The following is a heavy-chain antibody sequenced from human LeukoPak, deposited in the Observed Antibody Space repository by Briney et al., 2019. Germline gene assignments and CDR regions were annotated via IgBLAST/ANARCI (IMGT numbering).Heavy chain of an antibody. D-gene: IGHD2-2*01. Sequence: GGSLRLSCAASGFTFSIAWMNWVRQAPGKGLEWVSYISSSSSTIYYADPVKGRFTISRDNAKNSLYLQMNSLRAEDTAVYYCARGGVGYCSSTSCYEDWFDPWGQGTLVTVSS. CDR2: ISSSSSTI. CDR1: GFTFSIAW. V-gene: IGHV3-48*04. CDR3: ARGGVGYCSSTSCYEDWFDP. J-gene: IGHJ5*02.